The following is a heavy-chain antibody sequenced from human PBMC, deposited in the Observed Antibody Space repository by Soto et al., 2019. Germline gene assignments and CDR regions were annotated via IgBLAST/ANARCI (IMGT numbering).Heavy chain of an antibody. CDR2: IIPIFGTA. Sequence: SVKVSCKASGGTFSSYAISWVRQAPGQGLEWMGGIIPIFGTANYAQKFQGRVTITADESTSTAYMELSSLRSEDTAVYYCARGNPDYGDYQGANWFDPWGQGTLVTVSS. CDR3: ARGNPDYGDYQGANWFDP. V-gene: IGHV1-69*13. D-gene: IGHD4-17*01. CDR1: GGTFSSYA. J-gene: IGHJ5*02.